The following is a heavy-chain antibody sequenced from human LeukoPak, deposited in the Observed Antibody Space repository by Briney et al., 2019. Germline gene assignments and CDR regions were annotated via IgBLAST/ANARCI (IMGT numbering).Heavy chain of an antibody. CDR3: ARDSWSGYYRYYYYYYMDV. CDR2: ISAYNGNT. Sequence: GASVKVSCKASGGTFSSYAISWVRQAPGQGLEWMGWISAYNGNTNCAQKLQGRVTVTTDTSTSTAYMELRSLRSDDTAVYYCARDSWSGYYRYYYYYYMDVWGKGTTVTVSS. J-gene: IGHJ6*03. V-gene: IGHV1-18*01. CDR1: GGTFSSYA. D-gene: IGHD3-3*01.